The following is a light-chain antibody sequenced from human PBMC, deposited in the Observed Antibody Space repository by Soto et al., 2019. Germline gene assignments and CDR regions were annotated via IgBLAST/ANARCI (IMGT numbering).Light chain of an antibody. CDR1: SSDVGGYNY. Sequence: QSALTQPASVSGSPGQSITISCTGTSSDVGGYNYVSWYQQYSGKAPKLMIYDVSNRPSGVSNRFSGSKSGNTASLAISGLHAEDEADYYCSSHTSSSTVVFGGGTKLTVL. CDR3: SSHTSSSTVV. J-gene: IGLJ2*01. CDR2: DVS. V-gene: IGLV2-14*01.